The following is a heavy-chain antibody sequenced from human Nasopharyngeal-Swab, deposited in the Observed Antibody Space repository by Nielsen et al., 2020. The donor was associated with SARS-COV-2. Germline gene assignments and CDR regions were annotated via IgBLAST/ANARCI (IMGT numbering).Heavy chain of an antibody. CDR1: GGSISSSSYY. V-gene: IGHV4-39*07. J-gene: IGHJ6*02. D-gene: IGHD6-13*01. Sequence: SETLSLTCTVSGGSISSSSYYWGWIRQPPGKGLEWIGSIYYSGSTYYNPSLKSRVTISVDTSKNQFSLKLSCVTAADTAVYYCVGSSWYGDYYYYYGMDVWGQGTTVTVSS. CDR3: VGSSWYGDYYYYYGMDV. CDR2: IYYSGST.